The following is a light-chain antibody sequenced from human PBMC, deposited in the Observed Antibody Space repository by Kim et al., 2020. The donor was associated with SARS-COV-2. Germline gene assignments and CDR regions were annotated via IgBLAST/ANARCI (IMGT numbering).Light chain of an antibody. J-gene: IGLJ1*01. V-gene: IGLV2-14*03. Sequence: QSRTISCTGTSSDGGGYNYVSWYQQHPGKAPKLMIYDVSNRPSGVSNRFSGSKSGNTASLTISGLQAEDEADYYCSSYTSSSTPYVFGTGTKVTVL. CDR2: DVS. CDR1: SSDGGGYNY. CDR3: SSYTSSSTPYV.